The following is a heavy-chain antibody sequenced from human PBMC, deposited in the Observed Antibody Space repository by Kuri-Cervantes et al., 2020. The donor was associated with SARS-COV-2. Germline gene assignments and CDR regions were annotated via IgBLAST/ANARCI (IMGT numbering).Heavy chain of an antibody. V-gene: IGHV4-59*01. CDR1: GGSISSYY. CDR3: ARDGSGGDADY. J-gene: IGHJ4*02. Sequence: SETLSLTCTVSGGSISSYYWSWIRQPPGKGLEWIGYIYYSGSTNYNPPLKSRVTISVDTSKNQFSLKLSSVTAADTAVYYCARDGSGGDADYWGQGTLVTVSS. D-gene: IGHD2-15*01. CDR2: IYYSGST.